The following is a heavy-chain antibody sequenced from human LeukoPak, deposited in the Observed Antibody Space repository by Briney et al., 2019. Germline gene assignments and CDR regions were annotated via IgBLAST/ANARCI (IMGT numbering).Heavy chain of an antibody. CDR1: GFTFSSYD. Sequence: GGSLGLSCAASGFTFSSYDMHWVRQATGKGLEWVSAIGTAGDTYYPGSVKGRFTISRENAKNSLYLQMNSLRAGDTAVYYCASGAGEFGDYYYYGMDVWGQGTTVTVSS. J-gene: IGHJ6*02. V-gene: IGHV3-13*01. CDR2: IGTAGDT. D-gene: IGHD3-10*01. CDR3: ASGAGEFGDYYYYGMDV.